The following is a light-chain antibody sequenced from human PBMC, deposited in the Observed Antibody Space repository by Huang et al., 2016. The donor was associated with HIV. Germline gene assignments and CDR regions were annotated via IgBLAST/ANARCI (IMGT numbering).Light chain of an antibody. V-gene: IGKV3-15*01. CDR1: RNITTN. CDR2: GAS. Sequence: EIVLTQSPATLSVSLGERATLSCSASRNITTNLAWYQQIPGQGPRLLGYGASTRATCVPARFSGSGSGTEFALTISSLQSQDSAIYYCHQYNDWPPELTFGGGTRVEI. J-gene: IGKJ4*01. CDR3: HQYNDWPPELT.